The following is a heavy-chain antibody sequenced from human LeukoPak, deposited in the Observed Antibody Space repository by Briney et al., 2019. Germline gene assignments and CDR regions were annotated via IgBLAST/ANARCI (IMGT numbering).Heavy chain of an antibody. V-gene: IGHV3-23*01. J-gene: IGHJ4*02. Sequence: GGSPRLSCAASEFTFSSYAMSWVRQAPGKGLEWVSAISGSGGSTYYADSVKGRFTISRDNSKNTLYLQMNSLRAEDTAVYYCAKGRHDYGDYDPDYWGQGTLVTVSS. CDR2: ISGSGGST. CDR3: AKGRHDYGDYDPDY. D-gene: IGHD4-17*01. CDR1: EFTFSSYA.